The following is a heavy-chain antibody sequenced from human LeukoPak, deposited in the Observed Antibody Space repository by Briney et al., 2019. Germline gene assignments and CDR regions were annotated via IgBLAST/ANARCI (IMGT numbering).Heavy chain of an antibody. J-gene: IGHJ4*02. Sequence: GASVKVSCKASENTFTNYYMHWVRQAPGQGLEWLGIINPNGGRTAYAQNFQGRVSMTRDTSTTTVYMELSSLRSDDTAVYYCARVTDIVVVPAAAFDYWGQGTLVTVSS. CDR1: ENTFTNYY. V-gene: IGHV1-46*01. CDR3: ARVTDIVVVPAAAFDY. CDR2: INPNGGRT. D-gene: IGHD2-2*01.